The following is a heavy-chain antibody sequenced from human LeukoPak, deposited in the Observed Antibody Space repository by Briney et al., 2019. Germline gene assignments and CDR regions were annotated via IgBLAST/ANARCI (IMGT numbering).Heavy chain of an antibody. CDR1: GFTFSSYW. J-gene: IGHJ5*02. CDR2: INSDGSST. Sequence: GGSLRLSCAASGFTFSSYWMHWVRQAPGKGLVWVSRINSDGSSTSYADSVKGRFTISRGNAKNTLYLQMNSLRAEDTAVYYCARADSYYYDSSGPNDWFDPWGQGTLVTVSS. V-gene: IGHV3-74*01. CDR3: ARADSYYYDSSGPNDWFDP. D-gene: IGHD3-22*01.